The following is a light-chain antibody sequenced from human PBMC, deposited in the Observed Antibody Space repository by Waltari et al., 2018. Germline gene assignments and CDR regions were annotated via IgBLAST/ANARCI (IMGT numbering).Light chain of an antibody. J-gene: IGKJ4*01. V-gene: IGKV3D-15*01. CDR3: QQYNNWLVRA. CDR2: GAS. Sequence: EIVMMQSPATLSVSPGERATLSCRASQSVSSNLAWYQQKPGQAPRLLIYGASTRATGIPARFSGSGSGTEFTLTISSLQSEDFAVYYCQQYNNWLVRAFGGGTKVEIK. CDR1: QSVSSN.